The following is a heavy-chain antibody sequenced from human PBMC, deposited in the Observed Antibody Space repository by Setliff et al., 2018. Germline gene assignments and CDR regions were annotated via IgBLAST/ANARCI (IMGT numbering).Heavy chain of an antibody. J-gene: IGHJ6*02. CDR3: ARGKMDVVAAAGKYCAMDV. D-gene: IGHD6-13*01. CDR1: GFTFTDYG. CDR2: INNYSFNT. Sequence: ASVKVSCKSSGFTFTDYGITWVRQVPGQGLEWMGWINNYSFNTQYAQKFQGRVTMTADTSTSTAYMELRSLRFDDTAVYYCARGKMDVVAAAGKYCAMDVWGQGTTVTVSS. V-gene: IGHV1-18*01.